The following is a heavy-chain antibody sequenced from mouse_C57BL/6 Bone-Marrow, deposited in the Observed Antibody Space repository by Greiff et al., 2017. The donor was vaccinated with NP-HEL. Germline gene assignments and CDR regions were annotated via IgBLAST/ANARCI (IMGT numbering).Heavy chain of an antibody. CDR2: SRNKANDYTT. CDR1: GFTFSDFY. Sequence: DVKLVESGGGLVQSGRSLRLSCATSGFTFSDFYMEWVRQAPGKGLEWIAASRNKANDYTTEYSASVKGRFIVSRDTSQSILYLQMNALRAEDTAIYYCARDPIYYYGSSFPYWYFDVWGTGTTVTVSS. CDR3: ARDPIYYYGSSFPYWYFDV. D-gene: IGHD1-1*01. V-gene: IGHV7-1*01. J-gene: IGHJ1*03.